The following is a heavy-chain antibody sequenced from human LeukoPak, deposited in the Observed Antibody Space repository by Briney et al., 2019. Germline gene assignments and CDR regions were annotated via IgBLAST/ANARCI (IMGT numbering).Heavy chain of an antibody. V-gene: IGHV1-2*02. CDR3: ARDPYCSSTSCYFGYNWFDP. J-gene: IGHJ5*02. Sequence: ASVKVSCKASGYTFTSYGISWVRQAPGQGLEWMGWINPNSGGTNYAQKFQGRVTMTRDTSISTAYMELSRLRSDDTAVYYCARDPYCSSTSCYFGYNWFDPWGQGTLVTVSS. CDR1: GYTFTSYG. D-gene: IGHD2-2*01. CDR2: INPNSGGT.